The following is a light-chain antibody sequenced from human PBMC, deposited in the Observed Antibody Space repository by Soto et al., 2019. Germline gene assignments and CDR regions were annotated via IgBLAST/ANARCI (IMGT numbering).Light chain of an antibody. CDR2: GVS. V-gene: IGKV3-20*01. CDR1: QSVRSSY. J-gene: IGKJ1*01. CDR3: QQYGTSPRT. Sequence: EIVLTQSPGTLSLSPGERATLSCRASQSVRSSYLAWYQQKLGQAPRLLIYGVSNRATGIPDRFSGSGSATDFTLTISRLESEDFAVYYCQQYGTSPRTFGQGTKVEIK.